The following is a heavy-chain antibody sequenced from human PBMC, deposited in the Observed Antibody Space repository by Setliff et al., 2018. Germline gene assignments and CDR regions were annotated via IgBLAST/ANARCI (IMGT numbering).Heavy chain of an antibody. D-gene: IGHD3-3*01. CDR2: IYYSGST. Sequence: SETLSLTCTVSGGSISSGSYYWSWIRQPAGKGLEWIGYIYYSGSTNYNPSLKSRVTISVDTSKNQFSVKLSSVTAADTAVYYCARGLVTIFGVVIMSPPWFDPWGQGTLVTVSS. J-gene: IGHJ5*02. CDR3: ARGLVTIFGVVIMSPPWFDP. CDR1: GGSISSGSYY. V-gene: IGHV4-61*10.